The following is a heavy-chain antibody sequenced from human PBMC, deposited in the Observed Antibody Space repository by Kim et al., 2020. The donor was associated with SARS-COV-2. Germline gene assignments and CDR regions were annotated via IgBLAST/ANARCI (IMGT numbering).Heavy chain of an antibody. V-gene: IGHV3-23*01. J-gene: IGHJ3*02. CDR1: GFTFSSYA. CDR2: ISGSGGST. D-gene: IGHD5-12*01. CDR3: AKDLRGDGYNYLDAFDI. Sequence: GGSLRLSCAASGFTFSSYAMSWVRQAPGKGLEWVSAISGSGGSTYYADSVKGRFTISRDNSKNTLYLQMNSLRAEDTAVYYCAKDLRGDGYNYLDAFDIWGQGTMVTVSS.